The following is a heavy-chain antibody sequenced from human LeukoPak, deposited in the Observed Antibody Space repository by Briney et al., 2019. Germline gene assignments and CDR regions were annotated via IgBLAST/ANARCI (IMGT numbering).Heavy chain of an antibody. D-gene: IGHD3-22*01. CDR2: IYYSGST. CDR3: ARDREHDSSVHWFDP. J-gene: IGHJ5*02. V-gene: IGHV4-59*01. CDR1: GGSISSYY. Sequence: SETLSLTCTVSGGSISSYYWSWIRQPPGEGLEWIGYIYYSGSTNYNPSLKSRVTISVDTSKNQFSLKLSSVTAADTAVYYCARDREHDSSVHWFDPWGQGTLVTVSS.